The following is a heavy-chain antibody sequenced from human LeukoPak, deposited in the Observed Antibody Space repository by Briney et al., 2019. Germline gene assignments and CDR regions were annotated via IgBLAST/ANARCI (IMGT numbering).Heavy chain of an antibody. Sequence: SQTLSLTCTVSGVSISSGGYYWSWIRQHPGMGLEWIVYIYYSGSTYYNPSLNRLITITVNTYKYQFFLRLSSVTAADTAVYYGARGDCTGSQGFDSWGQGTLVTVSS. J-gene: IGHJ4*02. CDR3: ARGDCTGSQGFDS. CDR2: IYYSGST. V-gene: IGHV4-31*01. D-gene: IGHD2-8*01. CDR1: GVSISSGGYY.